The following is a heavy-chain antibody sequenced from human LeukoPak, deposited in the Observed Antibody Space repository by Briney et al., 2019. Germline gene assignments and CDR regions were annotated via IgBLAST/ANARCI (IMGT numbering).Heavy chain of an antibody. CDR2: IIPIFGTA. J-gene: IGHJ3*02. CDR1: GYTLTEFS. Sequence: ASVKVSCKVSGYTLTEFSMHWVRQAPGQGLEWMGGIIPIFGTANYAQKFQGRVTITADKSTSTAYMELSSLRSEDTAVYYCAKGRRYPDDAFDIWGQGTMVTVSS. CDR3: AKGRRYPDDAFDI. V-gene: IGHV1-69*06. D-gene: IGHD1-14*01.